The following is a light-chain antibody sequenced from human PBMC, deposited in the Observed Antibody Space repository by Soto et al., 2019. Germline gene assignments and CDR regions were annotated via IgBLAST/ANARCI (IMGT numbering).Light chain of an antibody. CDR3: QQYNDWPYT. J-gene: IGKJ2*01. Sequence: EIVMTQSPATLSLSPGERATLSCRASQSVNNNLAWYQQKPGQTPRLLIYSASTRATGTPSRFSGSGCGTEFTLSIRSLQSDDFCLYYCQQYNDWPYTFDRGTKLEIK. CDR2: SAS. CDR1: QSVNNN. V-gene: IGKV3-15*01.